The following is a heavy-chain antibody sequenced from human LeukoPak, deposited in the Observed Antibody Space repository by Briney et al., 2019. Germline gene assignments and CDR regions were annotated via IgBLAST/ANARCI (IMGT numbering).Heavy chain of an antibody. CDR1: GFTFSSYG. Sequence: PGGSLRLSCAASGFTFSSYGMHWVRQAPGKGLEWVAVISYDGSNKYYADSVKGRFTISRDNSRNTLYLQMNSLRAEDTAVYYCAKDWVVGSWRLNWFDPWGQGTLVTVSS. D-gene: IGHD6-13*01. J-gene: IGHJ5*02. V-gene: IGHV3-30*18. CDR2: ISYDGSNK. CDR3: AKDWVVGSWRLNWFDP.